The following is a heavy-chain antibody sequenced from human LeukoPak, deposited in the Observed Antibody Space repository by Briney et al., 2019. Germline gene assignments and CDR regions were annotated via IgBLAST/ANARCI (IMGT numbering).Heavy chain of an antibody. CDR2: IYYSGST. D-gene: IGHD5-18*01. J-gene: IGHJ4*02. V-gene: IGHV4-59*01. CDR1: GGSISNNY. Sequence: SETLSLTCTVSGGSISNNYWSWIRQPPGKGLEWIGYIYYSGSTNYNPSLKSRVTISVDTSKNQFSLKLSSVTAADTAVYYCARAANTAMVTGWGQGTLVTVSS. CDR3: ARAANTAMVTG.